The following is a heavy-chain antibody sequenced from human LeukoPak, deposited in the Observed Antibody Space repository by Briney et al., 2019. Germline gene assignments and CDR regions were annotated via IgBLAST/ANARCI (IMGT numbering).Heavy chain of an antibody. J-gene: IGHJ6*03. CDR3: ARTWGIVGATGPYYYYMDV. Sequence: GESMKISCKGSGYSFTSYWIGCVRQMPGQGLEWMGIIYPGDSDTRYSPSFQGQVTISADKSISTAYLQWSSLKASDTAMYYCARTWGIVGATGPYYYYMDVWGKGTTVTVSS. D-gene: IGHD1-26*01. CDR1: GYSFTSYW. V-gene: IGHV5-51*01. CDR2: IYPGDSDT.